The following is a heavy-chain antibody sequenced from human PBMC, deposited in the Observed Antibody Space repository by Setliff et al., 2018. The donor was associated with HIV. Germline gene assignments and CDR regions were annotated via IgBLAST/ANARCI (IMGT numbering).Heavy chain of an antibody. Sequence: RASVKVSCKTSGYIFSAYYVHWLRRAPGQGLEWMGWINYSNGDTNYAQKFQGRFTMTTDTSTSTAYMELRSLRSDDTAVYYCTRDEFYYGSGNYYKVDYFDPWGQGTLVTVSS. CDR3: TRDEFYYGSGNYYKVDYFDP. V-gene: IGHV1-2*02. CDR2: INYSNGDT. CDR1: GYIFSAYY. D-gene: IGHD3-10*01. J-gene: IGHJ5*02.